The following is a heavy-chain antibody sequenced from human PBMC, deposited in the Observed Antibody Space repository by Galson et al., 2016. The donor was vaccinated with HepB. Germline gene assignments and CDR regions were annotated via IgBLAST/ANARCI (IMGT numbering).Heavy chain of an antibody. Sequence: SLRLSCAASGFTFSSYSMHWVRQAPGKGLEWVSSISYSSSYMPYADAVKGRFPISRDNAKNSLYLQMNSLGAEDTAVYFCARDRGGGAPKLVIFDYWGQGTLVTVSS. CDR3: ARDRGGGAPKLVIFDY. J-gene: IGHJ4*02. V-gene: IGHV3-21*01. CDR1: GFTFSSYS. D-gene: IGHD3-16*01. CDR2: ISYSSSYM.